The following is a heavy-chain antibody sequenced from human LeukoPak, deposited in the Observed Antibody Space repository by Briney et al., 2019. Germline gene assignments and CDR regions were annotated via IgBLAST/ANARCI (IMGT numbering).Heavy chain of an antibody. CDR2: IRGSGAGT. CDR1: GFTFSNYA. V-gene: IGHV3-23*01. CDR3: GRDPDGDYIGAFEFQR. D-gene: IGHD4-17*01. J-gene: IGHJ1*01. Sequence: GGSLRLSCAASGFTFSNYAMVWVRQAPGKGLEWVSAIRGSGAGTHYADSVKGRFTISRDNSRNILYLQMNSLRGEDTALYYCGRDPDGDYIGAFEFQRWGQGTLVSVS.